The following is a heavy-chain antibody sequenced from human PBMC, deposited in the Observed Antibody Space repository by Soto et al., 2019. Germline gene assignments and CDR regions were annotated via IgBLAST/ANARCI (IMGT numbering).Heavy chain of an antibody. Sequence: SGPTLVNPTETLTLTCTVSGFSLSNARMGVSWIRQPPGKALEWLAHIFSNDEKPYSTSLKSRLTISKDTSKSQVVLTMINMDPVDTATYYCARMGIAAHDGFDYWGQGTLVTVSS. CDR1: GFSLSNARMG. CDR3: ARMGIAAHDGFDY. V-gene: IGHV2-26*01. J-gene: IGHJ4*02. CDR2: IFSNDEK. D-gene: IGHD6-13*01.